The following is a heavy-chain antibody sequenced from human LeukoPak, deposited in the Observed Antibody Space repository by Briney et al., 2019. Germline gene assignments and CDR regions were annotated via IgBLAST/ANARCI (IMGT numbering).Heavy chain of an antibody. CDR2: IYYSGST. CDR3: ARGLSGSGYHYVDY. Sequence: SQTLSLTCTVSGGSISSGDYYWSWIRQPPGQGLEWIGYIYYSGSTYYNPSLKSRVTISVDTSKNQFSLKLSSVTAADTAVYYCARGLSGSGYHYVDYWGQGTLVTVSS. CDR1: GGSISSGDYY. V-gene: IGHV4-30-4*01. J-gene: IGHJ4*02. D-gene: IGHD3-22*01.